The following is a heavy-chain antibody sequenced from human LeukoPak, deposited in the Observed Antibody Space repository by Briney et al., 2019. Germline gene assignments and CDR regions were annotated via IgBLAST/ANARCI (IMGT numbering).Heavy chain of an antibody. CDR2: IYSGGST. Sequence: GGSLRLSCAASGFTDSSNYMSGVRQAPGKALEWVSVIYSGGSTYYADSVKGRFIISRDNSKNTLYLQMSSLRAEDTAVYYCARGAAAVVFDYWGQGTLVTVSS. V-gene: IGHV3-53*01. D-gene: IGHD6-13*01. CDR3: ARGAAAVVFDY. CDR1: GFTDSSNY. J-gene: IGHJ4*02.